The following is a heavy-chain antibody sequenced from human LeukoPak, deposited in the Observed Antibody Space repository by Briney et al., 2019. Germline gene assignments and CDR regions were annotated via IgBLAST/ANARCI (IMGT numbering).Heavy chain of an antibody. J-gene: IGHJ4*02. CDR3: ARENIVSTRDFDY. V-gene: IGHV4-39*07. Sequence: SETLSLTCTVSGGSINTGDYYWAWIRQPPGKRLEWIGSLFYSGNMYYNPSLKGRVTISVDTSKNQFSLKTSSVTAADTAVYYCARENIVSTRDFDYWGQGTLVTVSS. CDR2: LFYSGNM. D-gene: IGHD5/OR15-5a*01. CDR1: GGSINTGDYY.